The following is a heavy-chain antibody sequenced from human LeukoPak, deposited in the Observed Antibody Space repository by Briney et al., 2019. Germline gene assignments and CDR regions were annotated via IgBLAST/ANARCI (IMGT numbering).Heavy chain of an antibody. CDR1: GFTFDDYA. J-gene: IGHJ4*02. V-gene: IGHV3-9*01. CDR2: ISWNSGSI. Sequence: QSGGSLRLSCAASGFTFDDYAMHWVRQAPGKGLEWVSGISWNSGSIGYADSVKGRFTISRDNAKNSLYLQMNSLRAEDTAVYYCARKGLPDYWGQGTLATVSS. D-gene: IGHD4-11*01. CDR3: ARKGLPDY.